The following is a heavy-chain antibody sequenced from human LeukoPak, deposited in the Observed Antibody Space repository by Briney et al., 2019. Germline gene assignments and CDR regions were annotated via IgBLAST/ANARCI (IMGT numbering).Heavy chain of an antibody. J-gene: IGHJ3*02. D-gene: IGHD6-19*01. V-gene: IGHV4-39*07. Sequence: SETLSLTCTVSGGSISSSSYYWGWIRQPPGKGLEWIGSIYYSGSTYYNPSLKSRVTISVDTSKNQFSLKLSSVTAADTAVYYCARDLGSSGPDAFDIWGQGTMVTVSS. CDR3: ARDLGSSGPDAFDI. CDR1: GGSISSSSYY. CDR2: IYYSGST.